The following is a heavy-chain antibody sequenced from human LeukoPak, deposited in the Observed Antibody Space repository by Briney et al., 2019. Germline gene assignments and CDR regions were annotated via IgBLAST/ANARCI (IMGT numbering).Heavy chain of an antibody. CDR3: ASHDYGDYAFDY. CDR2: IKQDGSEK. D-gene: IGHD4-17*01. V-gene: IGHV3-7*01. J-gene: IGHJ4*02. Sequence: PGGSLRLSCAASGFTFSRYWMSWVRQAPGKGLEWVANIKQDGSEKYYVDSVKGRFTISRDNTKNSLYPQMNSLRAEDTAVYYCASHDYGDYAFDYWGQGTLVTVSS. CDR1: GFTFSRYW.